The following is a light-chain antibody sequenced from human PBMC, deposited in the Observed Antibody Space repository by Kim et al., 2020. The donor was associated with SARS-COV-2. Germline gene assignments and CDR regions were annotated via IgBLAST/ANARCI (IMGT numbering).Light chain of an antibody. CDR2: FAS. CDR1: QGINSA. Sequence: ASVGDRVTFTCRASQGINSALAWYQQKLGKTPKLLIYFASTLESGVPSRFSGSGSGTDFSLTISSLQPEDFATYYCQQFHTYPLTFGGGTKVDIK. CDR3: QQFHTYPLT. J-gene: IGKJ4*01. V-gene: IGKV1-13*02.